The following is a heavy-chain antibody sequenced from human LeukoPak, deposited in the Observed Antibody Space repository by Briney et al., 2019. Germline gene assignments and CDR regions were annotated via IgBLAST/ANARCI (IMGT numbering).Heavy chain of an antibody. J-gene: IGHJ4*02. CDR1: GYTFTSYG. D-gene: IGHD7-27*01. Sequence: ASVKVSFTASGYTFTSYGISWVRQAPGQGLEWMGWISAYNGNTNYAQKLQGRVTMTTDTSTSTAYMELRSLRSDDTAVYYCARNYRETGKYDYWGQGTLVTVSS. CDR2: ISAYNGNT. CDR3: ARNYRETGKYDY. V-gene: IGHV1-18*01.